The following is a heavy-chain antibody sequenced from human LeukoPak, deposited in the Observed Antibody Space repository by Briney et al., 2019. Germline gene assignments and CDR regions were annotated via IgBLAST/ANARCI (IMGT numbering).Heavy chain of an antibody. V-gene: IGHV4-31*03. D-gene: IGHD3-22*01. CDR1: SGSISSGGYY. J-gene: IGHJ4*02. Sequence: SQTLSLTCTVSSGSISSGGYYWSWIRQHPGKGLEWIGYIYYSGSTYYNPSLKSRVTISVDTSKNQFSLKLSSVTAADTAVYYCATLSIYYDSSGYDYWGQGTLVTVSS. CDR3: ATLSIYYDSSGYDY. CDR2: IYYSGST.